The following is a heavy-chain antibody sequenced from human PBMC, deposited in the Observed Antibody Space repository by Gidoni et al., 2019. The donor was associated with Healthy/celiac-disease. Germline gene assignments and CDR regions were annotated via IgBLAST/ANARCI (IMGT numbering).Heavy chain of an antibody. V-gene: IGHV3-23*01. J-gene: IGHJ4*02. CDR2: ISGSGGST. CDR3: AKSWVRIAVAGIMFDY. Sequence: EVQLLESGGGLVQPGGSLRLSCAASGFTFSSYAMSWVRQAPGKGLEWVSAISGSGGSTYYADSVKGRFTISRDNSKNTLYLQMNSLRAEDTAVYYCAKSWVRIAVAGIMFDYWGQGTLVTVSS. D-gene: IGHD6-19*01. CDR1: GFTFSSYA.